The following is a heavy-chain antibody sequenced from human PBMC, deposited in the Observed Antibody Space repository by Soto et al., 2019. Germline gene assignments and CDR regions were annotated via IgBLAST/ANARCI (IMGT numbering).Heavy chain of an antibody. CDR3: VRDLLGIYYDVCDY. CDR1: GFSIRRYW. J-gene: IGHJ4*02. D-gene: IGHD3-16*01. Sequence: GGSLRLSCVASGFSIRRYWMSWVRQAPGKGPEWVANIKEDGSEKYYVDSVKGRFTISRDNAKNSLYLQMNSLRSEDTAVYYCVRDLLGIYYDVCDYWGQGTLVTVSS. CDR2: IKEDGSEK. V-gene: IGHV3-7*01.